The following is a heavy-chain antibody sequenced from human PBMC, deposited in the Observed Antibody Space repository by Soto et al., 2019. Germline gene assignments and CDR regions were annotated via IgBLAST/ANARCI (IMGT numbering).Heavy chain of an antibody. CDR2: ISGSGGST. CDR1: GFTFSSYA. V-gene: IGHV3-23*01. CDR3: ARDRGTPDSFNL. D-gene: IGHD3-22*01. Sequence: GGSLRLSCAASGFTFSSYAMSWVRQAPGKGLEWVSAISGSGGSTYYADSVKGRFTISRDNSKNTLYLQMNSLRVEDTAVYFCARDRGTPDSFNLWGQGTMVTVSS. J-gene: IGHJ3*01.